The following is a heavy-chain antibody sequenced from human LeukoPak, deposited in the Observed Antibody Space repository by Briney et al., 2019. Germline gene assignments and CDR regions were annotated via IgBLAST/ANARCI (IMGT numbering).Heavy chain of an antibody. CDR1: GYTFTGYC. CDR3: AKNFWSDKYYYYYMDV. D-gene: IGHD3-3*01. J-gene: IGHJ6*03. Sequence: ASVKVSCKASGYTFTGYCMHWVRQAPGQGLEWMGWINPNSGGTNYAQKFQGRVTMTRDTSISTAYMELSRLRSDDTAVYYCAKNFWSDKYYYYYMDVWGKGTTVTVSS. V-gene: IGHV1-2*02. CDR2: INPNSGGT.